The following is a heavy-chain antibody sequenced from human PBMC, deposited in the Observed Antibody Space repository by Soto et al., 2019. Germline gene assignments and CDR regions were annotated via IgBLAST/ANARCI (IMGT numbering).Heavy chain of an antibody. V-gene: IGHV4-39*07. Sequence: SETLSLTCSVSGGSISSRESYWGWIRQPPGKGLEWIGTIYYSGSTIYNPSLKSRVTISVDTSKNQFSLKLSSVTAADTAVYYCARYGSGSSVWFDPWGQGTLVTVSS. CDR2: IYYSGST. CDR3: ARYGSGSSVWFDP. J-gene: IGHJ5*02. CDR1: GGSISSRESY. D-gene: IGHD3-10*01.